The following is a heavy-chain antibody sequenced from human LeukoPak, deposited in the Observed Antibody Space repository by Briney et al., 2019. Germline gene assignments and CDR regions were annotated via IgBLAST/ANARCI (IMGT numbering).Heavy chain of an antibody. Sequence: PGGSLRLPCAASGFTFSSYGMHWVRQAPGKGLEWVAFKRYDGSNKYYADSVKGRFTISRDNSKNTLYLQMNSLRAEDTAVYYCAKDHAYYGDYGESGHYWGQGTLVTVSS. J-gene: IGHJ4*02. V-gene: IGHV3-30*02. CDR3: AKDHAYYGDYGESGHY. CDR1: GFTFSSYG. CDR2: KRYDGSNK. D-gene: IGHD4-17*01.